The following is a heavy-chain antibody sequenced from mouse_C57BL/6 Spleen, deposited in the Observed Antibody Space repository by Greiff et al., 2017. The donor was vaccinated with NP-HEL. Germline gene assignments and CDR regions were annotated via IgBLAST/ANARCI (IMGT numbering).Heavy chain of an antibody. D-gene: IGHD1-1*01. CDR1: GYTFTDYE. CDR2: IDPETGGT. Sequence: VQLKESGAELVRPGASVTLSCKASGYTFTDYEMHWVKQTPVHGLEWIGAIDPETGGTAYNQKFKGKAILTADKTSSTAYMELRSLPPDDSAVYYCTRRAVVAGGRYIDVWGTGTTVTVSS. CDR3: TRRAVVAGGRYIDV. V-gene: IGHV1-15*01. J-gene: IGHJ1*03.